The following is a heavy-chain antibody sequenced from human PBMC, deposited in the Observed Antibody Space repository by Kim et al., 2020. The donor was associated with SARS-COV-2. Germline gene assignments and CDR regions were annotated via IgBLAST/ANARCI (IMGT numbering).Heavy chain of an antibody. Sequence: SETLSLTCTVSGGSVSSSSYYWVWIRQPPGKGLEWIGSIYYSGRTYYNPSLKSRVTISVDSSKNQFSLELSSVTAADTAVYYCARDKAVAGGGGIDYWGQGTLVTVSS. J-gene: IGHJ4*02. V-gene: IGHV4-39*07. CDR3: ARDKAVAGGGGIDY. CDR2: IYYSGRT. CDR1: GGSVSSSSYY. D-gene: IGHD6-19*01.